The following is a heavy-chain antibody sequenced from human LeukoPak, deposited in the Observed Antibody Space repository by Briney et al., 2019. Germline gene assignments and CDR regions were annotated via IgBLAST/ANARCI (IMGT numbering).Heavy chain of an antibody. D-gene: IGHD2-2*02. Sequence: ASVKVSCKASGYTCTSYYMHWVRQAPGQGLEWMGWINPNSGGTNYAQKFQGRVTMTRDTSISTAYMELSRLRSDDTAVYYCARGDEYHYYYYYMDVWGKGTTVTVSS. J-gene: IGHJ6*03. CDR2: INPNSGGT. CDR3: ARGDEYHYYYYYMDV. V-gene: IGHV1-2*02. CDR1: GYTCTSYY.